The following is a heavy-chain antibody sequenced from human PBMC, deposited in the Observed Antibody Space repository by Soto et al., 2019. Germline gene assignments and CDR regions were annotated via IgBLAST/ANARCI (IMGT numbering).Heavy chain of an antibody. J-gene: IGHJ6*02. CDR3: ARGTMVRGVIFYYYGMDV. CDR2: TNPNSGNT. D-gene: IGHD3-10*01. V-gene: IGHV1-8*01. CDR1: GYTFTSYD. Sequence: GASVKVSCKASGYTFTSYDINWVRQATGQGLEWMGWTNPNSGNTGYAQKFQGRVTMTRNTSISTAYMELSSLRSEDTAVYYCARGTMVRGVIFYYYGMDVWGQGTTVTVSS.